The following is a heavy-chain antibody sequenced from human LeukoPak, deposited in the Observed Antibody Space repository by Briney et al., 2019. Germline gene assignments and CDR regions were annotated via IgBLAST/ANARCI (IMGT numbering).Heavy chain of an antibody. CDR1: GFTLTSYA. D-gene: IGHD3-22*01. CDR3: AKHSYDSSGYYSIDY. Sequence: PGGSLRLSCAASGFTLTSYAMSWVRQAPGKGLEWFSAIIGSVHSTYYADSVKGRFTISRDNSKNTLYLQMNSLRAEDTAVYYCAKHSYDSSGYYSIDYWGQGTLVTVFS. J-gene: IGHJ4*02. CDR2: IIGSVHST. V-gene: IGHV3-23*01.